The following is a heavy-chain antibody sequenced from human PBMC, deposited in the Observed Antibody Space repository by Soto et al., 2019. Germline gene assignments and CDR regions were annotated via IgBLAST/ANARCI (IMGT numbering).Heavy chain of an antibody. V-gene: IGHV1-8*01. CDR1: GYTFTSYD. D-gene: IGHD6-13*01. CDR3: AKNGYSSSWYGYYGMDV. Sequence: QVQLVQSGAEVKKPGASVKVSCKASGYTFTSYDINWVRQATGQGLEWMGWMNPNSGNTGYAQKFQGRVTMTRNTSXSXXYMELSSLRSEDTAVYYCAKNGYSSSWYGYYGMDVWGQGTTVTVSS. CDR2: MNPNSGNT. J-gene: IGHJ6*02.